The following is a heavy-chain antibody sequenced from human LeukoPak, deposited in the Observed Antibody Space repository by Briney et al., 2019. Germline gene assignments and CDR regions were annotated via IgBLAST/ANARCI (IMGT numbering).Heavy chain of an antibody. CDR2: IKTDGSNT. V-gene: IGHV3-74*01. D-gene: IGHD3-22*01. CDR1: GFTFSSYW. Sequence: GGSLRLSCAASGFTFSSYWMHWVRQVPGKGLVWVSRIKTDGSNTVYADNVKGRFTISRDNAMNTLYLQMNSLRVEDTAVYYCTRTYYYDSRDYFDYWGQGALVTVSS. CDR3: TRTYYYDSRDYFDY. J-gene: IGHJ4*01.